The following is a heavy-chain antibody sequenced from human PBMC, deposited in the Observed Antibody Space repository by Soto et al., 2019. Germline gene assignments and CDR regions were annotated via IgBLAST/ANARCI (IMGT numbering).Heavy chain of an antibody. CDR1: GFPLSTSGEG. Sequence: QITLKESGPTLVNPTQTLTLTCTFSGFPLSTSGEGVTWIRQPPGKALEWVALIYWDDVKRYSPSLNSRLTTTKDTSKKQVVLSMTNMDAVDTATYYCARSLSIFGVVTQNWFDPWGQGVLVTVSS. J-gene: IGHJ5*02. V-gene: IGHV2-5*02. CDR2: IYWDDVK. D-gene: IGHD3-3*01. CDR3: ARSLSIFGVVTQNWFDP.